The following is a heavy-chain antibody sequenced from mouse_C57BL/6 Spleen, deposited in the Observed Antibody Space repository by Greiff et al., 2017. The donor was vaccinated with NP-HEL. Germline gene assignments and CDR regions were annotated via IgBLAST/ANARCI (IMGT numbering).Heavy chain of an antibody. Sequence: DVMLVESGGGLVKPGGSLKLSCAASGFTFSDYGMHWVRQAPEKGLEWVAYISSGSSTIYYADTVKGRFTISRDNAKNTLFLQMTSLRSEDTAMYYCARDGDYGAWFAYWGQGTRVTVSA. CDR2: ISSGSSTI. CDR1: GFTFSDYG. V-gene: IGHV5-17*01. CDR3: ARDGDYGAWFAY. J-gene: IGHJ3*01. D-gene: IGHD2-4*01.